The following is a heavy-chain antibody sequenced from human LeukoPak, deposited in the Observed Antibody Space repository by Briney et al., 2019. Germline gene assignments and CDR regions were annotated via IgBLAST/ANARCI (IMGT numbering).Heavy chain of an antibody. CDR2: IYYSGST. CDR3: ARTGYCSSTSCFGTFDY. CDR1: GGSISSSSYY. V-gene: IGHV4-39*01. D-gene: IGHD2-2*01. J-gene: IGHJ4*02. Sequence: SETLSLTCTVSGGSISSSSYYWGWIRQPPGKGLEWIGSIYYSGSTYYNPSLKSRVTISVVTSKNQFSLKLSSVTAAGTAVYYCARTGYCSSTSCFGTFDYWGQGTLVTVSS.